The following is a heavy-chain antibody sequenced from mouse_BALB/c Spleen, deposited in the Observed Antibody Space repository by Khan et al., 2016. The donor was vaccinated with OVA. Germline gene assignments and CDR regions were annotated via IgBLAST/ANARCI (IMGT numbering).Heavy chain of an antibody. J-gene: IGHJ3*01. CDR2: VYPSDSYT. V-gene: IGHV1-69*02. CDR3: TRGGVDASSFAY. Sequence: VQLQQSGAELVRPGASVKLSCKASGYTFTNYWTNWVKQRPGQGLEWIGNVYPSDSYTNYNQTFKDKATLTVDKSTSTASMQLSSKTSADSAVYYCTRGGVDASSFAYWGQGTLVTVSA. CDR1: GYTFTNYW.